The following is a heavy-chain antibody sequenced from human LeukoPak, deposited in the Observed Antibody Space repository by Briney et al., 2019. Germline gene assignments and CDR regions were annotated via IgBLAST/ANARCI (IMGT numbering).Heavy chain of an antibody. CDR2: INPNSGGT. CDR1: GYTFTGYY. CDR3: AREGLLWFGDPPRTYDY. Sequence: ASVKVSCKASGYTFTGYYMHWVRQAPGQGLEWMGWINPNSGGTNYAQKFQGRVTMTRDTSISTAYMEPSRLRSDDTAVYYCAREGLLWFGDPPRTYDYWGQGTLVTVSS. D-gene: IGHD3-10*01. J-gene: IGHJ4*02. V-gene: IGHV1-2*02.